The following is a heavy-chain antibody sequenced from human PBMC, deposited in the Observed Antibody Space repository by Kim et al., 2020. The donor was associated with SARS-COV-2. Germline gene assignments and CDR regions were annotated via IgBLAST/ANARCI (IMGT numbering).Heavy chain of an antibody. CDR3: TVYGDYLPFDY. J-gene: IGHJ4*02. Sequence: TAYAASVKGRFTISRDDSKNTAYLQMNSLKTEDTAVYYCTVYGDYLPFDYWGQGTLVTVSS. V-gene: IGHV3-73*01. CDR2: T. D-gene: IGHD4-17*01.